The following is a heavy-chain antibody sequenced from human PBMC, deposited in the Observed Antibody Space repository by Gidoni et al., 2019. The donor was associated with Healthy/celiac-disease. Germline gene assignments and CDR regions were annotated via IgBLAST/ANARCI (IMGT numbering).Heavy chain of an antibody. D-gene: IGHD6-6*01. CDR2: GST. CDR3: ASLPSYSSFRVYYYYGMDV. Sequence: GSTYYNPSLKSRVTISVDTSKNQFSLKLSSVTAADTAVYYCASLPSYSSFRVYYYYGMDVWGQGTTVTVSS. V-gene: IGHV4-39*01. J-gene: IGHJ6*02.